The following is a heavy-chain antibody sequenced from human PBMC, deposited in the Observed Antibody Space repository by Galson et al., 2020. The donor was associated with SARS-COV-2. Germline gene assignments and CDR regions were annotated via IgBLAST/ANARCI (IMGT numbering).Heavy chain of an antibody. D-gene: IGHD3-10*01. CDR3: ARHGNFGSGIYPFDL. CDR2: ITYDGTT. CDR1: SGSIGTSS. Sequence: ASETLYLTCTVSSGSIGTSSWSWIRPPPGKELEWIGYITYDGTTDYKPSLKSRVTISVNPSKNQFSLNLNSVTAADTAVYYCARHGNFGSGIYPFDLWGQGTLVTVSS. J-gene: IGHJ5*02. V-gene: IGHV4-59*08.